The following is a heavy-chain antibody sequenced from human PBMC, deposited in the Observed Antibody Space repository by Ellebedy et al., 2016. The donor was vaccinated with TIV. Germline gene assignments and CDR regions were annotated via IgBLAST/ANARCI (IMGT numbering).Heavy chain of an antibody. CDR2: IYYSGST. CDR1: GGSFSGYY. CDR3: ARNEVGAAFDY. V-gene: IGHV4-59*08. D-gene: IGHD1-26*01. J-gene: IGHJ4*02. Sequence: SETLSLTCAVYGGSFSGYYWSWIRQPPGKGLEWIGYIYYSGSTNYNPSLKSRVTISVDTSKNQFSLKLSSVTAADTAVYYCARNEVGAAFDYWGQGTLVTVSS.